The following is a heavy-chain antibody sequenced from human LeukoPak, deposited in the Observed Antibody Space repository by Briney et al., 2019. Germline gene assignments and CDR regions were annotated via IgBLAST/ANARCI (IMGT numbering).Heavy chain of an antibody. CDR2: ISSSGRTI. V-gene: IGHV3-48*03. D-gene: IGHD5-18*01. J-gene: IGHJ4*02. CDR3: ARDRATAMWVN. CDR1: GXTFSDYE. Sequence: PGGSLRLSCAASGXTFSDYEMNWVRQAPGKGLEWVSYISSSGRTIYYADSVKGRFTVSRDNAKNSLYLQMNRLRAEDTAVYYCARDRATAMWVNWGQGTLVTVSS.